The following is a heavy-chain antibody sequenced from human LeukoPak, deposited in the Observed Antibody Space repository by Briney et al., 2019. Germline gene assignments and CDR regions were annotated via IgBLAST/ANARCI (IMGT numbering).Heavy chain of an antibody. Sequence: SETLSLTCTVSGGSISSYYWSWIRQPPGKGLEWIGCIYYSGSTDYNPSLKSRVTISVDTSKNQFSLKLSSVTAADTAVYYCARFRMKGSSSVFDYWGQGTLVTVSS. D-gene: IGHD6-6*01. CDR1: GGSISSYY. J-gene: IGHJ4*02. CDR2: IYYSGST. V-gene: IGHV4-59*08. CDR3: ARFRMKGSSSVFDY.